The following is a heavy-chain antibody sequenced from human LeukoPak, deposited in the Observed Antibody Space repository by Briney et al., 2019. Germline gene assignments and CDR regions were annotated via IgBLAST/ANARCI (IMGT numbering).Heavy chain of an antibody. J-gene: IGHJ4*02. CDR2: IRSIIYGGTP. V-gene: IGHV3-49*04. CDR1: GFTFSSYW. CDR3: TRDQTPYY. Sequence: GGSLRLSCAASGFTFSSYWMSWVRQAPGKGLEWVGFIRSIIYGGTPEYAASVKGRFTISRDDSRGIAYLQMNSLNIEDTAVYYCTRDQTPYYWGQGTLVTVSS.